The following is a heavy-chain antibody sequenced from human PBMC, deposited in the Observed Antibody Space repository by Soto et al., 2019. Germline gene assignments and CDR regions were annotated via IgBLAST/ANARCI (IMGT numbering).Heavy chain of an antibody. J-gene: IGHJ4*02. CDR2: ISAYNGNT. Sequence: ASVKVSCKASGYTFTSYGISWVRQAPGQGLEWMGWISAYNGNTNYAQKLQGRVTMTTDTSTSTAYMELRSLRSDDTAVYYCASGLGYDILTGYHPLDYWGQGTLVTVSS. CDR1: GYTFTSYG. D-gene: IGHD3-9*01. V-gene: IGHV1-18*01. CDR3: ASGLGYDILTGYHPLDY.